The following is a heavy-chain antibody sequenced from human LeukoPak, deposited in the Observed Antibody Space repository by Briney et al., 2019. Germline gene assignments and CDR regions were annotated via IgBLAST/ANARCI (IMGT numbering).Heavy chain of an antibody. CDR3: ARGGYCGDDCFFYS. J-gene: IGHJ5*02. D-gene: IGHD2-21*02. V-gene: IGHV4-38-2*02. Sequence: SETLSLTCTVSGYSISSGYFWGWIRPPPGKGLEWIGRIYPSGTTNYNPSLKSRVTISVDTSKNQFSLKLTSVTAADTAVYYCARGGYCGDDCFFYSWGQGTLVTVSS. CDR2: IYPSGTT. CDR1: GYSISSGYF.